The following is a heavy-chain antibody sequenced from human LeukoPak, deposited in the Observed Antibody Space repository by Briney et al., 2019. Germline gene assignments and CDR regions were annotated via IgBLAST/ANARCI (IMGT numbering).Heavy chain of an antibody. Sequence: PGGSLRLSCAASGFSVSTNYMNWVRQAPGKGLEWVSIIYSGGVTYYADSVKGRFTISRDNSKNTLYLQMKSLRVEDTAVYYCAKGSAPPEVPFYYGTDVWGQGTTVTVSS. CDR3: AKGSAPPEVPFYYGTDV. J-gene: IGHJ6*02. CDR2: IYSGGVT. V-gene: IGHV3-66*01. CDR1: GFSVSTNY. D-gene: IGHD3-3*01.